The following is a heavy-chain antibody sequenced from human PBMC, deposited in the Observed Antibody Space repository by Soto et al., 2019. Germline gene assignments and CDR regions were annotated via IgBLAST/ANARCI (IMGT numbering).Heavy chain of an antibody. J-gene: IGHJ4*02. CDR1: GGTFSSYA. V-gene: IGHV1-69*12. Sequence: QVQLVQSGAEVKKPGSSVKVSCKASGGTFSSYAISWVRQAPGQGLEWMGGIIPIFGTANYAQKFQGRVTITADESTSRAHMELSSLRSEDTAVYYCARESRYCSGGSCYFLPGIDYWGQGTLVTVSS. CDR3: ARESRYCSGGSCYFLPGIDY. D-gene: IGHD2-15*01. CDR2: IIPIFGTA.